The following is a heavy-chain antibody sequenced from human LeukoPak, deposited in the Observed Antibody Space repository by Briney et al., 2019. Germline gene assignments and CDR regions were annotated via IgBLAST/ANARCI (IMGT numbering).Heavy chain of an antibody. J-gene: IGHJ6*03. CDR1: GFTFDDYA. V-gene: IGHV3-43*02. CDR3: AKDILDYYYMDV. Sequence: GGSLRLSCAASGFTFDDYAMHWVRQAPGKGLEWVSLISGDGGSTYYADSVEGRFTISRDNSKNSLYLQMNSLRTEDTALYYCAKDILDYYYMDVWGKGTTVTVSS. CDR2: ISGDGGST.